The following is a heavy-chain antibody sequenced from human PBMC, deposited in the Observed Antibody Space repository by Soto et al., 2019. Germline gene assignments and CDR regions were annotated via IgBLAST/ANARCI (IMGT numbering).Heavy chain of an antibody. V-gene: IGHV3-23*01. Sequence: GGSLRLSCAASGFTFSSYAMSWVRQAPGKGLEWVSAISGSGGSTYYADSVKGRFTISRDNSKNTLYLQMNSLGAEDTAVYYCAKAMRTSDYVWGSYRYSFPTSSWGQGTLVTVSS. CDR2: ISGSGGST. D-gene: IGHD3-16*02. J-gene: IGHJ5*02. CDR3: AKAMRTSDYVWGSYRYSFPTSS. CDR1: GFTFSSYA.